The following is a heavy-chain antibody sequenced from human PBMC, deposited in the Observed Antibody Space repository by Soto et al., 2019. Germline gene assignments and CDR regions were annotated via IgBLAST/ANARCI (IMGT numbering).Heavy chain of an antibody. CDR2: IYYSGGT. D-gene: IGHD3-3*01. CDR1: GGSISSGGYY. V-gene: IGHV4-31*03. CDR3: ARGSYYDFWSGYSPDYYYYYGMDV. J-gene: IGHJ6*02. Sequence: SETLSLTCTVSGGSISSGGYYWSWIRQHPGKGLEWIGYIYYSGGTYYNPSLKSRVTISVDTSKNQFSLKLSSVTAADTAVYYCARGSYYDFWSGYSPDYYYYYGMDVWGQGTTVT.